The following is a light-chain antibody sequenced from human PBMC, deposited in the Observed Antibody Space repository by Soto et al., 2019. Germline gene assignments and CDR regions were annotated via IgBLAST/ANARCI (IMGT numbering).Light chain of an antibody. CDR2: DAS. CDR1: QSIGIY. J-gene: IGKJ4*01. Sequence: EIVLTQSPATLSLSPGARATLSCRASQSIGIYLAWYQQKPGQAPRLLIYDASNRATGIPARFSGSGSGTDFNLSIRSLEHELFAVYYGQQRREWPELTFGGRTKVDI. CDR3: QQRREWPELT. V-gene: IGKV3-11*01.